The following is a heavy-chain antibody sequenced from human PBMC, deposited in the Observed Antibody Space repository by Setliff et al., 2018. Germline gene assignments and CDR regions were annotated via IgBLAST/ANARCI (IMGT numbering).Heavy chain of an antibody. Sequence: SGPTLVNPTQALTLTCTFSGFSLSTYGVGVGWVRQSPGKGLDWIGEINHSGTTNYDPSLEGRISISVDTSKRQFSLKLSSVTAADMAVYYCRLWSGYYKNDYWAQGTLVTVSS. CDR1: GFSLSTYGVG. CDR2: INHSGTT. CDR3: RLWSGYYKNDY. V-gene: IGHV4-4*02. J-gene: IGHJ4*02. D-gene: IGHD3-3*01.